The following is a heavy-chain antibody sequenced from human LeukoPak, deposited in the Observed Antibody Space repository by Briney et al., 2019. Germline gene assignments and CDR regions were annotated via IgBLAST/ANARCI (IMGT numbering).Heavy chain of an antibody. CDR1: GYTFTRYD. CDR2: MNPNSGNT. D-gene: IGHD3-3*01. V-gene: IGHV1-8*03. J-gene: IGHJ6*03. CDR3: ARGAPDFWNVYYMDV. Sequence: ASVKVSCKASGYTFTRYDINWVRQATGQGLEWMGWMNPNSGNTGYAQKFQGRVTITRNTSISTAYMELSSLRSEDTAVYYCARGAPDFWNVYYMDVWGKGTTVSVSS.